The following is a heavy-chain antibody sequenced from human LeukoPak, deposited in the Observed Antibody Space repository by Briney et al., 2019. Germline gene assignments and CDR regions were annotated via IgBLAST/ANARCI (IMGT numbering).Heavy chain of an antibody. CDR2: ISYDGSNK. J-gene: IGHJ6*02. CDR1: GFTFSSYA. V-gene: IGHV3-30*04. Sequence: GRSLRLSCAASGFTFSSYAMHWVRQAPGKGLEWVAVISYDGSNKYYADSVKGRFTISRDNSKNTLYLQMNSLRAEDTAVYYCARGGSGWYPYYYYGMDVWGQGTTVTVSS. D-gene: IGHD6-19*01. CDR3: ARGGSGWYPYYYYGMDV.